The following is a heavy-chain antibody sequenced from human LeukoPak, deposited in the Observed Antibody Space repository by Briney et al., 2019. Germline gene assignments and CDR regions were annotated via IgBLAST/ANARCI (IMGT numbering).Heavy chain of an antibody. J-gene: IGHJ3*02. CDR3: AQQLPGDAFDI. CDR2: INAGNGNT. Sequence: ASVKVSCKASGYTFTSYAMHWVRQAPGQRLEWMGWINAGNGNTNYAQKLQGRVTMTTDTSTSTAYMELRSLRSDDTAVYYCAQQLPGDAFDIWGQGTMVTVSS. CDR1: GYTFTSYA. D-gene: IGHD2-2*01. V-gene: IGHV1-3*01.